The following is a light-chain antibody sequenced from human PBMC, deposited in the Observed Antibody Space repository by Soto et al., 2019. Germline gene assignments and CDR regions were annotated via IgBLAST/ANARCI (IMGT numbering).Light chain of an antibody. CDR2: EDN. Sequence: NFMLTQPHSVSESPGKTVTISCTRSSGNIASNYVQWYQQRPGSAPTIVIYEDNQRPSGVPDRFSGSIDSSSNSASLAISGLKTEDEADYYWQSYDSNTWGVFGGGTKLTVL. V-gene: IGLV6-57*04. CDR3: QSYDSNTWGV. J-gene: IGLJ3*02. CDR1: SGNIASNY.